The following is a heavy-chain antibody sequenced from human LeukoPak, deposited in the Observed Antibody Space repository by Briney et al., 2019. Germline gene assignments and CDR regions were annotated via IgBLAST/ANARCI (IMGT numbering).Heavy chain of an antibody. D-gene: IGHD4-17*01. V-gene: IGHV3-7*03. CDR2: IKQDGSAK. Sequence: VGSLRLSCAASGFTFSDYWMHWVRQAPGKGLEWVANIKQDGSAKYYVDSVKGRFTISRDSAKNSLYLQMNSLRAEDTAVYYCAKDSSSADYGDYSDYWGQGTLVTVSS. CDR1: GFTFSDYW. CDR3: AKDSSSADYGDYSDY. J-gene: IGHJ4*02.